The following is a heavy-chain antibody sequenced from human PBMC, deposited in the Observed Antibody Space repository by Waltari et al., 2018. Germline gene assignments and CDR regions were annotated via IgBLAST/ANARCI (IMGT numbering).Heavy chain of an antibody. J-gene: IGHJ4*02. Sequence: EVQLVESGGHLIQPGGSLRLSCAASSFNVSSYYMNWVRQAPGKGLEWVSILYPAGNTYYADSVKGRFTFSRDDSRNTLFLQMNSLRDEDTAVYYCAKALKGAWTIDSWGQGTLVTVSS. CDR2: LYPAGNT. V-gene: IGHV3-66*03. CDR1: SFNVSSYY. D-gene: IGHD1-26*01. CDR3: AKALKGAWTIDS.